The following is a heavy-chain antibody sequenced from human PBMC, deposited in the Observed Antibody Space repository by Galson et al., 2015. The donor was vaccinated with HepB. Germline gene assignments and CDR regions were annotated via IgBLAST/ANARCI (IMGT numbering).Heavy chain of an antibody. CDR3: AKGGYYDFWGAYDS. V-gene: IGHV3-30*18. CDR2: ISYDGTNK. D-gene: IGHD3-3*01. Sequence: SLRLSCAASGFTFSNYGIHWVRQAPGKGLEWVAVISYDGTNKYYADSVEGRFTISRDNSKNTLYLQMNSLRPEDTAIYYCAKGGYYDFWGAYDSWGQGTLVTVSS. J-gene: IGHJ4*02. CDR1: GFTFSNYG.